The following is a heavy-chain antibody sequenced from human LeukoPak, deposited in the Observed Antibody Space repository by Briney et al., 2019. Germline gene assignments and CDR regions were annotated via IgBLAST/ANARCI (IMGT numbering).Heavy chain of an antibody. CDR3: AKDTSAWWYHRAYMDV. CDR1: GFTFSNYA. Sequence: GGSLRLSCAASGFTFSNYAMSWVRQAPGRGLEWVSAISCRGDKTYHADSVKGRFTISRDNSRNTLSLQVNSLRAEDTAVYYCAKDTSAWWYHRAYMDVWGKGTTVTVSS. CDR2: ISCRGDKT. V-gene: IGHV3-23*01. J-gene: IGHJ6*03. D-gene: IGHD2-15*01.